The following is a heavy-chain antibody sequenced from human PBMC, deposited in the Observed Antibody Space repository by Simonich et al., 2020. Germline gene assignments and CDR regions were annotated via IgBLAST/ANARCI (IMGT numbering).Heavy chain of an antibody. V-gene: IGHV1-18*01. CDR1: GYTFTSYG. CDR3: ARSTTGTTAFDI. J-gene: IGHJ3*02. Sequence: QVQLVQSGAEVKKPGASVKVSCKASGYTFTSYGISWVRQAPGQGLEWMGWFSAYNGNTNDAQKLQGRVTMTTDTSTSTADMELRSLRSDDTAVYYCARSTTGTTAFDIWGQGTMVTVSS. CDR2: FSAYNGNT. D-gene: IGHD1-1*01.